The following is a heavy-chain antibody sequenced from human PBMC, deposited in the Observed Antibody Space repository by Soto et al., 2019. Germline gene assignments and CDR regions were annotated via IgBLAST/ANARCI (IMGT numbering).Heavy chain of an antibody. D-gene: IGHD1-26*01. CDR2: VSSSSSTI. Sequence: GGSLRHSCAASGFTFSSYSMNWVRQAPGKGLEWVSYVSSSSSTIYYADSVKGRFTISRDNAKNSLYLQMNSLRAEDTAVYYRARDKKVGQYQYYYSYMDVRGKGTTVTVSS. CDR3: ARDKKVGQYQYYYSYMDV. CDR1: GFTFSSYS. J-gene: IGHJ6*03. V-gene: IGHV3-48*01.